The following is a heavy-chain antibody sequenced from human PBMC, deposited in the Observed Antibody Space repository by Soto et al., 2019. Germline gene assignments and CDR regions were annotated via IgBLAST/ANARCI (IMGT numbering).Heavy chain of an antibody. CDR3: ASQCSSTSCPHHYYYYYGMDV. V-gene: IGHV1-69*06. J-gene: IGHJ6*02. D-gene: IGHD2-2*01. CDR2: IIPIFGTA. CDR1: GGTFSSYA. Sequence: QVQLVQSGAEVKKPGSSVKVSCKASGGTFSSYAISWVRQAPGQGLEWMGGIIPIFGTANYAQKFQGRVTITADKSTSTAYMELSSLRSEDTAVYYCASQCSSTSCPHHYYYYYGMDVWGQGTTVTVSS.